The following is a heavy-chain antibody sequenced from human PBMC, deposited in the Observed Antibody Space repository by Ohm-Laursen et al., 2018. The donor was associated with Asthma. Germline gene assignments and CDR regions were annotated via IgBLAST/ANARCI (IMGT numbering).Heavy chain of an antibody. CDR1: GGTFSSYA. CDR3: ARSLSGYCSSTSCYYYYGMDV. V-gene: IGHV1-69*01. Sequence: SLVKVSCKASGGTFSSYAISWVRQVPGQGLEWMGGIIPIFGTANYAQKFQGRVTITADESTSTAYMELSSLRSEDTAVYYCARSLSGYCSSTSCYYYYGMDVWGQGTTVTVSS. CDR2: IIPIFGTA. D-gene: IGHD2-2*01. J-gene: IGHJ6*02.